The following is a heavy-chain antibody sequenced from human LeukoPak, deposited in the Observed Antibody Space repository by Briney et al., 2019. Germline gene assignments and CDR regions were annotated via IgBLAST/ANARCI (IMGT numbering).Heavy chain of an antibody. CDR3: ARGYSSSWYGNYFDY. CDR1: GGSISSGSYY. CDR2: IYTSGST. Sequence: SETLSLTCTVSGGSISSGSYYWSWIRQPAGKGLEWIGRIYTSGSTNYNPSLKSRVTISVDTSKNQFSLKLSSVTAADTAVYYCARGYSSSWYGNYFDYWGQGTLVTVSS. D-gene: IGHD6-13*01. J-gene: IGHJ4*02. V-gene: IGHV4-61*02.